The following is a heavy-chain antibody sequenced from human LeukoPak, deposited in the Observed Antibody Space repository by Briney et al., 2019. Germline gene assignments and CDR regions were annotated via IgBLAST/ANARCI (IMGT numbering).Heavy chain of an antibody. Sequence: QPGGSLRLSCAASGFTFSSYGMHWVRQAPGKGLEWVAFIRYDGSNKYYADSVKGRFTISRDNSKNTLYLQMNSLRAEDTAVYYCAKGLRETAAMVRGFDYWGQGTLVTVSS. V-gene: IGHV3-30*02. CDR2: IRYDGSNK. CDR1: GFTFSSYG. D-gene: IGHD5-18*01. J-gene: IGHJ4*02. CDR3: AKGLRETAAMVRGFDY.